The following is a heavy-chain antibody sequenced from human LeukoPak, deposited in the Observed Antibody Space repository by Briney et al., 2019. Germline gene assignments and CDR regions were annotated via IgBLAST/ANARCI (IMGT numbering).Heavy chain of an antibody. Sequence: ASVKVSCKASGYSFTGYYMHWVRQAPGQGLEWMGWINPNSGGTNYAQKFQGRVTMTRDTPLSTVYMELSRLRSDDTAVYYCARDGHGGGCWYGDYWGQGTLVTVSS. CDR3: ARDGHGGGCWYGDY. V-gene: IGHV1-2*02. CDR2: INPNSGGT. J-gene: IGHJ4*02. CDR1: GYSFTGYY. D-gene: IGHD6-13*01.